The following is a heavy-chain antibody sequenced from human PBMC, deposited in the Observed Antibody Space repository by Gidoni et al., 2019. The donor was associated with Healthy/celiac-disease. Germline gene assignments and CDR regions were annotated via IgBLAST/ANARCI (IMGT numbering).Heavy chain of an antibody. D-gene: IGHD3-22*01. CDR3: AKDVQDTSGSMIGY. Sequence: EVHLVESGGGLVQPGRSLRLSCAASGFTFYDYVMHWFRQAPGKGLEWVSGISWNSGKIGYANSVKGRFTISRDNAKNSLYLQMNSLRAEDTALYYCAKDVQDTSGSMIGYWGQGTLVTVSS. CDR1: GFTFYDYV. CDR2: ISWNSGKI. J-gene: IGHJ4*02. V-gene: IGHV3-9*01.